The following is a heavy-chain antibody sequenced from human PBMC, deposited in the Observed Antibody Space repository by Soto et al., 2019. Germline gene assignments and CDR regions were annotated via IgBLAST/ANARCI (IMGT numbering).Heavy chain of an antibody. CDR1: GYTFTGYY. CDR2: INPNSGGT. D-gene: IGHD3-22*01. J-gene: IGHJ5*02. Sequence: ASVKGSCKAAGYTFTGYYMHWVRQAPGQGLEWMGWINPNSGGTNYAQKFQGWVTMTRDTSISTAYMELSRLRSDDTAVYYCARVYYYDSSGPLGPWGQGTLVTVSS. CDR3: ARVYYYDSSGPLGP. V-gene: IGHV1-2*04.